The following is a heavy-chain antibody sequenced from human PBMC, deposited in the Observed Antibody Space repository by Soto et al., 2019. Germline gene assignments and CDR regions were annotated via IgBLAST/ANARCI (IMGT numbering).Heavy chain of an antibody. D-gene: IGHD3-3*01. CDR1: GFTFSSYA. CDR2: ISGSGGST. V-gene: IGHV3-23*01. CDR3: ARWRDFWSGYYRETYYYYGMDV. Sequence: PGGSLRLSCAASGFTFSSYAMSWVRQAPGKGLEWVSAISGSGGSTYYADSVKGRFTISRDNSKNTLYLQMNSLRAEDTAVYYCARWRDFWSGYYRETYYYYGMDVWGQGTTVTVSS. J-gene: IGHJ6*02.